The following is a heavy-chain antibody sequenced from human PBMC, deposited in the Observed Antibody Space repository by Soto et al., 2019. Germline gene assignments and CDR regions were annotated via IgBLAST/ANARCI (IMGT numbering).Heavy chain of an antibody. D-gene: IGHD2-21*01. CDR1: GFTFSNYA. CDR2: IGGSGGST. V-gene: IGHV3-23*01. CDR3: AKDVASASPYYFDY. J-gene: IGHJ4*02. Sequence: EVQLLESGGGLVQPGGSLRLSCAASGFTFSNYAMSWVRQAPGKGLEWVSEIGGSGGSTFYADSVKGRFTISRDNSESTLYLQMSSLRAEDTAVYYCAKDVASASPYYFDYWGQGTLVIVSS.